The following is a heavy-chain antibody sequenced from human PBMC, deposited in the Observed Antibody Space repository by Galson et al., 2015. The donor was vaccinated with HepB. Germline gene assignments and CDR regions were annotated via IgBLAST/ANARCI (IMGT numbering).Heavy chain of an antibody. CDR3: ARMTPHGNNGVFDN. J-gene: IGHJ4*02. Sequence: SLRLSCAASGFSFSIYWMSWVRQAPGKGLEWVANIKGDGSEKYYVGSVKGRFTISRDNAMDSLYVQMNSLRAEDTAVYYCARMTPHGNNGVFDNWGQGTLVTVSS. CDR2: IKGDGSEK. V-gene: IGHV3-7*03. D-gene: IGHD4-23*01. CDR1: GFSFSIYW.